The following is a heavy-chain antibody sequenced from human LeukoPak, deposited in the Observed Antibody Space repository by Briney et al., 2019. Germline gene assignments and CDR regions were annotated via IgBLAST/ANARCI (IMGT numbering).Heavy chain of an antibody. J-gene: IGHJ4*02. CDR1: GYTFTGYY. Sequence: ASVKVSCKASGYTFTGYYMHWVRQAPGQGLEWMGWINPNSGGTNYAQKLQGRVTMTTDTSTSTAYMELRSLRSDDTAVYYCARVSMVRGVRGNYFDYWGQGTLVTVSS. CDR3: ARVSMVRGVRGNYFDY. CDR2: INPNSGGT. D-gene: IGHD3-10*01. V-gene: IGHV1-2*02.